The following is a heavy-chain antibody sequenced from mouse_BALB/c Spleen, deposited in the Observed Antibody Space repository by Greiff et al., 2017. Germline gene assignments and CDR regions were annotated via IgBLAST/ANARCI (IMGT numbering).Heavy chain of an antibody. CDR2: ISSGGST. CDR1: GFTFSSYA. D-gene: IGHD1-1*01. CDR3: AREGTVVAPEDY. Sequence: EVQLVESGGGLVKPGGSLKLSCAASGFTFSSYAMSWVRQTPEKRLEWVASISSGGSTYYPDSVKGRFTISRDNARNILYLQMSSLRSEDTAMYYCAREGTVVAPEDYWGQGTTLTVSS. J-gene: IGHJ2*01. V-gene: IGHV5-6-5*01.